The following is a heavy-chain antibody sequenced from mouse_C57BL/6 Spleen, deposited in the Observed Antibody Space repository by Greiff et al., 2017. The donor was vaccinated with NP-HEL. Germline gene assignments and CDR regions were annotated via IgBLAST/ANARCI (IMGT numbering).Heavy chain of an antibody. V-gene: IGHV1-18*01. D-gene: IGHD1-1*01. J-gene: IGHJ3*01. CDR2: INPNNGGT. Sequence: VQLQQSGPELVKPGASVKIPCKASGYTFTDYNMDWVKQSHGKSLEWIGDINPNNGGTIYNQKFKGQATLTVEKSSSTADMELRSLTSEDTAVYYCARPYYYGSSGLFAYWGQGTLVTVSA. CDR1: GYTFTDYN. CDR3: ARPYYYGSSGLFAY.